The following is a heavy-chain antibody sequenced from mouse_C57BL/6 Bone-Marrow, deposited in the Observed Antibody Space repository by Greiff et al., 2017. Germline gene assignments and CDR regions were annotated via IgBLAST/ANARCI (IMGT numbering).Heavy chain of an antibody. V-gene: IGHV1-81*01. Sequence: QVHVKQSGAELARPGASVKLSCKASGYTFTSYGISWVKQRTGQGLEWIGEIYPRRGNTYYNEKFKGKATLTADKSSSTAYMELRSLTSEDSAVYFCARDDYALDYWGQGTTLTVSS. CDR2: IYPRRGNT. CDR3: ARDDYALDY. D-gene: IGHD2-4*01. CDR1: GYTFTSYG. J-gene: IGHJ2*01.